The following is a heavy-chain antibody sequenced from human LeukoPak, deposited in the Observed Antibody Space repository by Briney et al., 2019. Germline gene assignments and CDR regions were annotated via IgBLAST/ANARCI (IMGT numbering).Heavy chain of an antibody. Sequence: SETLSLTCAVYGGSFSGYYWSWIRQPPGKGLEWIGEINHSGSTNYNPSLKSRVTISVDTSKNQFSLKLSSVTAADTAVYYCARHRWVRTVDYWGQGTLVTVSS. V-gene: IGHV4-34*01. J-gene: IGHJ4*02. CDR2: INHSGST. CDR1: GGSFSGYY. CDR3: ARHRWVRTVDY. D-gene: IGHD4-17*01.